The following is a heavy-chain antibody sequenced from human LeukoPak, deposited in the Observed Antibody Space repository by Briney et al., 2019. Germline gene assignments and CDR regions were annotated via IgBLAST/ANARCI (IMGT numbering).Heavy chain of an antibody. Sequence: PGTLSLTCFVSGGSISNGNWCTWVRQPPGKGLEWIGEIYHTGTTNYNASLESRVTISIDESNNRFSLNLRSLTAADTAIYYCATRSPLVNAILWGQGTLVTVSS. J-gene: IGHJ4*02. CDR1: GGSISNGNW. D-gene: IGHD1-26*01. CDR2: IYHTGTT. V-gene: IGHV4-4*03. CDR3: ATRSPLVNAIL.